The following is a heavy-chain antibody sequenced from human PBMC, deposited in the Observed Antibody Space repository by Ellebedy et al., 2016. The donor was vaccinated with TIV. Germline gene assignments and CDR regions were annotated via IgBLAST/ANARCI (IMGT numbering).Heavy chain of an antibody. CDR1: GGTFSSYA. CDR2: IIPIFGTA. V-gene: IGHV1-69*13. CDR3: ARWGYYYDSSGYPLAAFDI. D-gene: IGHD3-22*01. J-gene: IGHJ3*02. Sequence: SVKVSCXASGGTFSSYAISWVRQAPGQGLEWMGGIIPIFGTANYAQKFQGRVTITADESTSTAYMELSSLRSEDTAVYYCARWGYYYDSSGYPLAAFDIWGQGTMVTVSS.